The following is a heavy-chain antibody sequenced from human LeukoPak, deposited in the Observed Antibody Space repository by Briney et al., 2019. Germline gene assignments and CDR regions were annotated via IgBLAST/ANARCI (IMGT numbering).Heavy chain of an antibody. J-gene: IGHJ3*01. Sequence: PGGSLRLSCAASGFTFRNCAMSWVRQAPGKGLEWVSGISGTGYNTYYADSVKGRFTISRDNAKNSPYLQMNSLRAEDTAVYYCARSGWTTVTTVWGQGTMVTVSS. CDR2: ISGTGYNT. V-gene: IGHV3-23*01. CDR1: GFTFRNCA. CDR3: ARSGWTTVTTV. D-gene: IGHD4-17*01.